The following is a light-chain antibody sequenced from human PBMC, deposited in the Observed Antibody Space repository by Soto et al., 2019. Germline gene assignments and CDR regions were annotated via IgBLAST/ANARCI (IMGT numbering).Light chain of an antibody. CDR3: QQRSDWPPLT. J-gene: IGKJ4*01. CDR1: QSVSSY. CDR2: DAS. V-gene: IGKV3-11*01. Sequence: EIVLTQSPATLSLSPGERATLSCRASQSVSSYLAWYQPKPGQAPRLLIYDASNRATGIPARFSGSGSGTDFPLTICSLEPEDFAVYYCQQRSDWPPLTFGVGTKVEIK.